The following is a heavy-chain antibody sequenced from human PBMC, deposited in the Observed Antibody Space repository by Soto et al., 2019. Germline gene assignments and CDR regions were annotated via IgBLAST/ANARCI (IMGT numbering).Heavy chain of an antibody. Sequence: QVQLQESGPGLVKPSETLSLTSTVSGGSISSYYWSWIRQPPGKGLEWIGYIYYSGSTNYNPSLKSRVTISVDTSKNQFSLKLSSVTAADTAVYYCARRYSSSFDYWGQGTLVTVSS. J-gene: IGHJ4*02. CDR2: IYYSGST. CDR3: ARRYSSSFDY. V-gene: IGHV4-59*08. D-gene: IGHD6-13*01. CDR1: GGSISSYY.